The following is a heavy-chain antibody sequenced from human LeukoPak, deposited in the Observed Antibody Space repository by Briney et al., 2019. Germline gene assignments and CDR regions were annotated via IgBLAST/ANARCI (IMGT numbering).Heavy chain of an antibody. V-gene: IGHV1-2*02. CDR2: INPNGGGT. Sequence: ASVKVSCKASGYTFTGYYMHWVRQAPGQGLEWMGWINPNGGGTNYAQKFQGRVTMTRDTSISTAYMELSRLRSDDTAVYYCARPRTEGDWFDPWGQGTLVTVSS. CDR1: GYTFTGYY. CDR3: ARPRTEGDWFDP. D-gene: IGHD3-16*01. J-gene: IGHJ5*02.